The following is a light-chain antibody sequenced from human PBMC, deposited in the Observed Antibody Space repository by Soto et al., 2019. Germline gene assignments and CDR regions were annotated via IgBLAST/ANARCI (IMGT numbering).Light chain of an antibody. Sequence: EIVLTQSPGTLSLSPGERATLSCRASQSVSSSYLAWYQQKPGQAPRLLIYGASSRATGIPDRFSGSGSGTDFTLTISRLEPEDFAVYYCQQYGRSLNSGFGPGTKVDIK. V-gene: IGKV3-20*01. J-gene: IGKJ3*01. CDR3: QQYGRSLNSG. CDR1: QSVSSSY. CDR2: GAS.